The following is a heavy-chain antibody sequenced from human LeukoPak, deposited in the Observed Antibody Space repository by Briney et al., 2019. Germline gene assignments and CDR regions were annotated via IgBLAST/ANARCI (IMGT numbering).Heavy chain of an antibody. Sequence: PSETLSLTCTVSGDSISSYYWSWVRQSPETGLEWIANMHSSGSTYYNPSLKSRVIISMDTSKNQFSLRLSSVTTADTAIYYCARDIRRVGATLYFDYWGQGTLVTVSS. J-gene: IGHJ4*02. CDR1: GDSISSYY. D-gene: IGHD1-26*01. CDR2: MHSSGST. V-gene: IGHV4-59*13. CDR3: ARDIRRVGATLYFDY.